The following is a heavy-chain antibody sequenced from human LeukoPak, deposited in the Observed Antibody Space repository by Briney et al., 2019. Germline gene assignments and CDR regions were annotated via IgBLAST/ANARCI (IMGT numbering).Heavy chain of an antibody. Sequence: PGGSLRLSCAASGFTFSDYYMSWIRQAPGKGLEWVSYISSSGSTIYYADSVKGRFTISRDNAKNSLYLQMNSLRAEDTAVYYCAKDKGYSSSWYYFDYWGQGTLVTVSS. CDR2: ISSSGSTI. CDR1: GFTFSDYY. CDR3: AKDKGYSSSWYYFDY. J-gene: IGHJ4*02. D-gene: IGHD6-13*01. V-gene: IGHV3-11*04.